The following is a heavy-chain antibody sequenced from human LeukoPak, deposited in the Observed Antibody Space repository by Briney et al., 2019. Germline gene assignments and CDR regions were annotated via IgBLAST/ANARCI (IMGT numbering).Heavy chain of an antibody. CDR3: AKDRYCSSTSCYLSDY. CDR2: ISGSGGST. J-gene: IGHJ4*02. Sequence: GGSLRLSCAASGFTFNNYAMSWVRQAPGKGLEWVSAISGSGGSTYYADSVKGRFTISRDNSKNTLYLQMNSLRAEDTAVYYCAKDRYCSSTSCYLSDYWGQGTLVTVSS. D-gene: IGHD2-2*01. CDR1: GFTFNNYA. V-gene: IGHV3-23*01.